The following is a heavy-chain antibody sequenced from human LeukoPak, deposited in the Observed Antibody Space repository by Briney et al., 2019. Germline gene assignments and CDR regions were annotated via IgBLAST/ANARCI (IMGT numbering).Heavy chain of an antibody. J-gene: IGHJ4*02. CDR3: ARDGAAHFVY. CDR1: GGSISSYY. Sequence: SETLSLTCTVSGGSISSYYWSWIRQPPGKGLEWIGYIYYSGSTNYNPSLKSRVTISVDTSKNQFSLKLSSVTAADTAVYYCARDGAAHFVYWGQGTLVTVSS. CDR2: IYYSGST. D-gene: IGHD6-13*01. V-gene: IGHV4-59*01.